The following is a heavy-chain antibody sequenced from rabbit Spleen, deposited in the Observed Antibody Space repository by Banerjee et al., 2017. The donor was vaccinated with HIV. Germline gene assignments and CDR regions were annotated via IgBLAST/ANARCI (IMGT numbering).Heavy chain of an antibody. J-gene: IGHJ4*01. V-gene: IGHV1S45*01. CDR2: IYIGDGEI. D-gene: IGHD7-1*01. CDR1: GVSFSDKDV. Sequence: QEQLVESGGGLVQPEGSLTLTCKASGVSFSDKDVMCWVRQAPGKGLEWIACIYIGDGEIGYASWAKGRFTISKTSSTTVTLQMTSLTAADTATYFCARYSGPTYPMWGPGTLVTVS. CDR3: ARYSGPTYPM.